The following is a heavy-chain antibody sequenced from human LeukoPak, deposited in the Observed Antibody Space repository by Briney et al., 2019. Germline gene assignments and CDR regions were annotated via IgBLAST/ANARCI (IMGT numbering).Heavy chain of an antibody. CDR1: GFTFSSYS. J-gene: IGHJ4*02. CDR3: ARDPEGTSGWYRGDH. V-gene: IGHV3-48*04. Sequence: GGSLRLSCAASGFTFSSYSMNWVRQAPGKGLEWVSYISSSSSTMYYADSVKGRFTISRDNAKNSLYLQMSSLRAEDTAVYYCARDPEGTSGWYRGDHWGQGTLVTVSS. D-gene: IGHD6-19*01. CDR2: ISSSSSTM.